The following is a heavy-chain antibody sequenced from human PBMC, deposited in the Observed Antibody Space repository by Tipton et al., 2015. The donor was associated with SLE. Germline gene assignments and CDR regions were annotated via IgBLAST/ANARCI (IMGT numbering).Heavy chain of an antibody. J-gene: IGHJ4*02. Sequence: TLSLTCTVSGGSISSRSYFWGWIRQPPGKGLEWIGTISYSGSTDYNPSLKSRVSISVDTSINQFSLTLSSVTAADTAVYFCATSDGNYYGSFDYWGQGVLVTVSS. CDR1: GGSISSRSYF. CDR2: ISYSGST. CDR3: ATSDGNYYGSFDY. D-gene: IGHD1-26*01. V-gene: IGHV4-39*07.